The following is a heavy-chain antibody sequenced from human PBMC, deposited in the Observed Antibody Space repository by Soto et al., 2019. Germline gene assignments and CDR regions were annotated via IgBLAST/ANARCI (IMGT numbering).Heavy chain of an antibody. V-gene: IGHV4-30-4*01. CDR2: IYYSGST. Sequence: SETLSLTCTVCGGSISSGDYYWSWIRQPPGKGLEWIGYIYYSGSTYYNPSLKSRVTISVDTSKNQFSLKLSSVTAADTAVYYCARDHTASYDFWSGYPYYYYGMDVWGQGTTVTVSS. CDR1: GGSISSGDYY. J-gene: IGHJ6*02. CDR3: ARDHTASYDFWSGYPYYYYGMDV. D-gene: IGHD3-3*01.